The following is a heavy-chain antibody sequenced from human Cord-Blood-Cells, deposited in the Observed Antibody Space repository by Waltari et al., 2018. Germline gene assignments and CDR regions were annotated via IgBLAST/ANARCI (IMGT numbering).Heavy chain of an antibody. CDR2: INPSSGGT. CDR1: GYTFTGYY. Sequence: QVQLVQSGAEVKKPGASVKVSCKASGYTFTGYYMHWVRQDPGQGLGWMGWINPSSGGTNYAQKFQGWVTMTRDTSISTAYMELSRLRSDDTAVYYCARGGVPAAILKDWYFDLWGRGTLVTVSS. D-gene: IGHD2-2*02. V-gene: IGHV1-2*04. CDR3: ARGGVPAAILKDWYFDL. J-gene: IGHJ2*01.